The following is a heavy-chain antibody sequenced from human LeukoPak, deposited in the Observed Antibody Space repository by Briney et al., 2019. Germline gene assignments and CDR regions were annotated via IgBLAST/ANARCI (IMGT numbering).Heavy chain of an antibody. CDR2: IWSDGTGK. Sequence: GRSLSLSCAGSGFTYSHYGMHWVRQAPGKGLEWVAVIWSDGTGKYYSDAVKGRFTISRDNFRNTLYLQMNSLRGEDTAVYYCARDAERGFDYSNSLKYWGQGTLVTVSS. J-gene: IGHJ4*02. CDR1: GFTYSHYG. CDR3: ARDAERGFDYSNSLKY. V-gene: IGHV3-33*08. D-gene: IGHD4-11*01.